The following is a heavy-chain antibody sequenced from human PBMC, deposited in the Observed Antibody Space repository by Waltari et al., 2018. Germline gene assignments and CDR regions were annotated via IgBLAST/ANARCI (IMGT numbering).Heavy chain of an antibody. CDR2: INHNASP. V-gene: IGHV4-34*01. J-gene: IGHJ6*03. CDR3: ARGWLQVAPPYYYYMDV. CDR1: GGSLSGYY. Sequence: QVQLLQWGAGLLKPSETLSLTRAVDGGSLSGYYWRWLRQLPGKGLEWLGEINHNASPDYNPSLKSRATISIETSKNQFSLKLDSVTAADTGVYYCARGWLQVAPPYYYYMDVWDRGTAVTVSS. D-gene: IGHD6-19*01.